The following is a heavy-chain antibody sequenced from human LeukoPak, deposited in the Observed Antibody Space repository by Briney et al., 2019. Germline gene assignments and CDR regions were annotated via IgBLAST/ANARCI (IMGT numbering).Heavy chain of an antibody. Sequence: SETLSLTCTVSGGSISSYYWSWIRQPAGKGLEWIGRIYTSGSTNYNPSLKSRVTISVDTSKNQFSLKLSSVTAADTAVYYCARTDYDFWSGYYNPGWFDPWGQGTLVTVSS. J-gene: IGHJ5*02. D-gene: IGHD3-3*01. CDR2: IYTSGST. CDR3: ARTDYDFWSGYYNPGWFDP. CDR1: GGSISSYY. V-gene: IGHV4-4*07.